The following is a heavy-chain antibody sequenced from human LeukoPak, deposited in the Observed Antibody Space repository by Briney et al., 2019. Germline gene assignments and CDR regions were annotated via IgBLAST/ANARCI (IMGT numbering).Heavy chain of an antibody. D-gene: IGHD2-15*01. CDR3: ARTRARSPYYYYYMDV. CDR2: IYHSGGT. CDR1: GYSISSGYY. J-gene: IGHJ6*03. V-gene: IGHV4-38-2*01. Sequence: PSETLSLTCAVSGYSISSGYYWGWIRQPPGKGLEWIGSIYHSGGTYYNPSLKSRVTISVDTSKNQFSLKLSSVTAADTAVYYCARTRARSPYYYYYMDVWGKGTTVTVSS.